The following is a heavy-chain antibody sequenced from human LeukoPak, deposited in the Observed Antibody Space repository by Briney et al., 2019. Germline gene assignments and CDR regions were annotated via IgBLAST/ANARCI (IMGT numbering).Heavy chain of an antibody. CDR1: GGSFSGYY. V-gene: IGHV4-34*01. CDR3: ARARGYSSSSGRVGYYYYYMDV. Sequence: PSETLSLTCAVYGGSFSGYYWSWIRQPPGKGLERIGEINHSGSTNYNPSLKSRVTISVDTSKNQFSLKLSSVTAADTAVYYCARARGYSSSSGRVGYYYYYMDVWGKGTTVTVSS. J-gene: IGHJ6*03. D-gene: IGHD6-6*01. CDR2: INHSGST.